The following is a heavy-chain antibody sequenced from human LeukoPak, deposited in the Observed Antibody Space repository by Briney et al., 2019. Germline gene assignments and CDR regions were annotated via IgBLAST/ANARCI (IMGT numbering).Heavy chain of an antibody. Sequence: GGSLRLYCAASGFTVSNYDMSWVRQAPGKGLEWVSSISGGGGSPYYADSVKGRFTISRDNSKNTLYLQMNSLRAEDTAVYYCAKGRGSGYYNYFEYWGQGTLVTVSS. D-gene: IGHD3-22*01. J-gene: IGHJ4*02. CDR3: AKGRGSGYYNYFEY. CDR2: ISGGGGSP. V-gene: IGHV3-23*01. CDR1: GFTVSNYD.